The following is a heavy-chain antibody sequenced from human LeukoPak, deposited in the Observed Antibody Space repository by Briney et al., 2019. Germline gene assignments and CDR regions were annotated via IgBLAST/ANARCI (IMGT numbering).Heavy chain of an antibody. CDR3: ARRLSTYSSSPYFDY. CDR2: IYYSGGT. J-gene: IGHJ4*02. CDR1: GGSISSSSYY. V-gene: IGHV4-39*01. D-gene: IGHD6-6*01. Sequence: SETLSLTCTVSGGSISSSSYYWGWIRQPPGKGLEWIGRIYYSGGTYYNPSLKSRVTISVDTSKNQFSLKLSSVTAADTAVYYCARRLSTYSSSPYFDYWGQGTLVTVSS.